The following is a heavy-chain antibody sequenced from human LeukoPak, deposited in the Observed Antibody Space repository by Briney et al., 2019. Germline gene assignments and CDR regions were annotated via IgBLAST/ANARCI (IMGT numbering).Heavy chain of an antibody. CDR1: GFTFSSYA. Sequence: GGSLRLSCAASGFTFSSYAMSWVRQAPGKGLEWVSGISASGDGTYYADSVKGRLIISRDNSKNTLYLQMNTLRAEDTAVYYCAKAHYDFWSGINWFDPWGQGTLVTVSS. D-gene: IGHD3-3*01. CDR2: ISASGDGT. J-gene: IGHJ5*02. V-gene: IGHV3-23*01. CDR3: AKAHYDFWSGINWFDP.